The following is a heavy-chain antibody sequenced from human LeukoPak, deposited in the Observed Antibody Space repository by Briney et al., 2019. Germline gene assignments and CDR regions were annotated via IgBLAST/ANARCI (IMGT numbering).Heavy chain of an antibody. V-gene: IGHV3-66*01. CDR3: ARDRDDYYGSGSYFDY. CDR1: GFTVSSNY. D-gene: IGHD3-10*01. J-gene: IGHJ4*02. CDR2: IYSGGST. Sequence: GGSLRLSCAASGFTVSSNYMSWVRQAPGKGLEWVSVIYSGGSTYYADSVKGRFTISRDNSKNTLYLQMNSLRAEDTAVYYCARDRDDYYGSGSYFDYWGQGALVTVSS.